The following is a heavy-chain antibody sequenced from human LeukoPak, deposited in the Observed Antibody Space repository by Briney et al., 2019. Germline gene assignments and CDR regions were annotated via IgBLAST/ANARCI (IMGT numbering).Heavy chain of an antibody. Sequence: PSQTLSLTCTVSGGSISSGGYYWSWIRQHPGKGLEWIGYIYYSGSTYYNPSLKSRVTISVDTSKNQFSLKLSSVTAADTAVYYCARGGGGNNYYGSGSYYKWGYYYYMDVWGKGTTVTVSS. CDR3: ARGGGGNNYYGSGSYYKWGYYYYMDV. J-gene: IGHJ6*03. CDR1: GGSISSGGYY. D-gene: IGHD3-10*01. CDR2: IYYSGST. V-gene: IGHV4-31*03.